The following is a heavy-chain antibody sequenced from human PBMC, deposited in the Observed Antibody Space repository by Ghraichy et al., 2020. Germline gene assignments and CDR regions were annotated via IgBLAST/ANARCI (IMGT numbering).Heavy chain of an antibody. CDR1: GGSVSNYY. Sequence: LSLTCTVSGGSVSNYYWSWIRRPPGKGLEWIGYIYYSGSTNYNPSLKSRVTISVDTSKNQFSLKLSSVTAADTAVYYCARRWQLNNEGYYYGMDVWGQGTTVTVSS. V-gene: IGHV4-59*08. D-gene: IGHD2-15*01. CDR3: ARRWQLNNEGYYYGMDV. CDR2: IYYSGST. J-gene: IGHJ6*02.